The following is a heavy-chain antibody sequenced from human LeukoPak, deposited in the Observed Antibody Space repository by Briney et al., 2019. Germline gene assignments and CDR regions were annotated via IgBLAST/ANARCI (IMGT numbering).Heavy chain of an antibody. D-gene: IGHD6-13*01. CDR3: VRLGRAAGFYFFDY. CDR2: IHHSGST. J-gene: IGHJ4*02. V-gene: IGHV4-38-2*02. CDR1: GYFISSGYY. Sequence: SETLSLTCTVSGYFISSGYYWGWIRQPPGKGLQWIGSIHHSGSTYYNPSLESRVTISIDTSKRHFSLKLTSVTAADTAVYYCVRLGRAAGFYFFDYWGQGSLVTVSS.